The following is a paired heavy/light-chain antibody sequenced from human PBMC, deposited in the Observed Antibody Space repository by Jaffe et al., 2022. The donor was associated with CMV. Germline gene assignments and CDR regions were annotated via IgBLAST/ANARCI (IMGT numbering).Heavy chain of an antibody. V-gene: IGHV4-59*08. CDR3: ARHVGYDILTGYYDYYYYMDV. CDR1: GGSISSYY. J-gene: IGHJ6*03. Sequence: QVQLQESGPGLVKPSETLSLTCTVSGGSISSYYWSWIRQPPGKGLEWIGYIYYSGSTNYNPSLKSRVTISVDTSKNQFSLKLSSVTAADTAVYYCARHVGYDILTGYYDYYYYMDVWGKGTTVTVSS. D-gene: IGHD3-9*01. CDR2: IYYSGST.
Light chain of an antibody. Sequence: EIVLTQSPGTLSLSPGERATLSCRASQSVSSSYLAWYQQKPGQAPRLLIYGASSRATGIPDRFSGSGSGTDFTLTISRLEPEDFAVYYCQQYGSSITFGQGTRLEIK. V-gene: IGKV3-20*01. CDR1: QSVSSSY. CDR3: QQYGSSIT. CDR2: GAS. J-gene: IGKJ5*01.